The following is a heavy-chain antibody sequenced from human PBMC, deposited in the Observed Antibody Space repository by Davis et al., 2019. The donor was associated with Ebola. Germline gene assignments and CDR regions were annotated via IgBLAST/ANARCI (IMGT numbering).Heavy chain of an antibody. J-gene: IGHJ4*02. D-gene: IGHD5-18*01. CDR3: TRDSAVVFFDY. CDR1: GFTFNIYG. CDR2: IGANDEGI. V-gene: IGHV3-48*04. Sequence: GESLKISCTASGFTFNIYGMYWFRQAPGKGLQWVSYIGANDEGISYVDSVKGRFTVSRDSATNSVHLQMDSLRADDTAVYYCTRDSAVVFFDYWSQGTLVTVSS.